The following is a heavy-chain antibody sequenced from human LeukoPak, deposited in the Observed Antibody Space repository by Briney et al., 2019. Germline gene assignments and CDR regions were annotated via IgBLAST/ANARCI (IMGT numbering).Heavy chain of an antibody. V-gene: IGHV3-43D*03. CDR1: GFTFGDYA. CDR3: AKEGVKGFWSGYYFGNDY. D-gene: IGHD3-3*01. Sequence: GGSLRLSCAASGFTFGDYAMHWVRQAPGKGLEWVSLISWDGFSPYYADSVKGRFTISRDNSKNTLYLQMNSLRAEDTAVYYCAKEGVKGFWSGYYFGNDYWGQEPWSPSPQ. J-gene: IGHJ4*01. CDR2: ISWDGFSP.